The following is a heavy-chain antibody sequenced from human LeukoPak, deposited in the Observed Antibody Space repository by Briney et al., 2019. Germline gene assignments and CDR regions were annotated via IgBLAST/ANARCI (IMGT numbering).Heavy chain of an antibody. Sequence: GGSLRLSCAASGFTVSSDYMSWVRQAPGKGLECVSVIYSGGSTYYADSVKGRFTISRDDSKNTLSLQMNSLRAEDTAVYYCARGQTADWRLFDYWGQGTLVTVSS. V-gene: IGHV3-66*01. CDR3: ARGQTADWRLFDY. CDR1: GFTVSSDY. CDR2: IYSGGST. D-gene: IGHD2-21*02. J-gene: IGHJ4*02.